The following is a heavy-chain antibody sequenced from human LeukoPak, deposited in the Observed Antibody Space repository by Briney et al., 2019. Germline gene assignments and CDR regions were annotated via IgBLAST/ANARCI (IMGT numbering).Heavy chain of an antibody. D-gene: IGHD3-22*01. CDR2: IYSGGAT. CDR1: GFTVSSKY. V-gene: IGHV3-53*01. J-gene: IGHJ4*02. CDR3: ARERDSSGYILAY. Sequence: GGSLRLSCAASGFTVSSKYMSWVRPAPGKGLEWVSVIYSGGATYYADSVKGRFTVSRDNSKNTVYLQMNSLRAEDTAIYYCARERDSSGYILAYWGQGTLVTVSS.